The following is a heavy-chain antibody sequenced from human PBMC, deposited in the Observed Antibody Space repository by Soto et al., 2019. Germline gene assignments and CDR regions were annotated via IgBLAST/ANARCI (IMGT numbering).Heavy chain of an antibody. V-gene: IGHV4-59*01. CDR3: ARGRVPGY. Sequence: PSETLSLTCTVSGGSISNYYWSWIRQPPGKGLEWIGYIYYSGSTNCNPSLKSRVTISVDTSKNQFSLQLSSVTAADTAVYYCARGRVPGYWGQGTLVTVPQ. CDR1: GGSISNYY. J-gene: IGHJ4*02. D-gene: IGHD1-1*01. CDR2: IYYSGST.